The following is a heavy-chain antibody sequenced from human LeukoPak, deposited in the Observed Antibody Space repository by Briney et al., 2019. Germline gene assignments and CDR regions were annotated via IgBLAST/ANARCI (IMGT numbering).Heavy chain of an antibody. J-gene: IGHJ4*02. CDR3: ACRSVTTHKTPFDY. V-gene: IGHV3-30*03. CDR1: GFTFSSYG. D-gene: IGHD4-17*01. CDR2: ISYDGSNK. Sequence: GGSLRLSCAASGFTFSSYGMHWVRQAPGKGLEWVAVISYDGSNKYYADSVKGRFTISRDNSKNTPYLQMNSLRAEDTAVYYCACRSVTTHKTPFDYWGQGTLVTVSS.